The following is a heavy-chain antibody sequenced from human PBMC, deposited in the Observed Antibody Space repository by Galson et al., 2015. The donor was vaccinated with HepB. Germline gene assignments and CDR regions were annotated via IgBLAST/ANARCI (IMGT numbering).Heavy chain of an antibody. D-gene: IGHD3-10*01. V-gene: IGHV3-30*18. Sequence: SLRLSCAASGFTFSSYGMHWVRQAPGKGLEWVAIISYDGTNKYYADSVKGRFTISRDNSKNTLYLQMNSLRSEDTAVYYCAKGLFGSGSSHFDYWGQGTLVTVSS. J-gene: IGHJ4*02. CDR3: AKGLFGSGSSHFDY. CDR1: GFTFSSYG. CDR2: ISYDGTNK.